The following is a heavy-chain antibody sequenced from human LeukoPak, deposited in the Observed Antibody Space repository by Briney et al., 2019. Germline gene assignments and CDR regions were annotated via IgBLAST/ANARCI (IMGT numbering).Heavy chain of an antibody. CDR2: IRSSSIYI. D-gene: IGHD2-21*02. J-gene: IGHJ4*02. V-gene: IGHV3-21*01. CDR3: ARDFPTYCGGDCYSDY. Sequence: RGPLRLSCAASGFTFSSYSMNWVRQAPGKGLEWVSSIRSSSIYINYADSVKGRFTISRDNAKNSLYLQMNSLRAEDTAVYYCARDFPTYCGGDCYSDYWGQGTLVPVSS. CDR1: GFTFSSYS.